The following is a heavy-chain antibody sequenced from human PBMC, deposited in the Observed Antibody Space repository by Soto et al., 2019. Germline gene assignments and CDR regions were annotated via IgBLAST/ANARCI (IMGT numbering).Heavy chain of an antibody. V-gene: IGHV4-59*08. CDR3: ARVIASSSWPRQSYEWWFDP. J-gene: IGHJ5*02. CDR1: GGSISSYY. Sequence: SETLSLTCTVSGGSISSYYWSWIRQPPGKGLEWIGYIYYSGSTNYNPSLKSRVTISVDTSKNQFSLKLSSVTAADTAVYYCARVIASSSWPRQSYEWWFDPWGQGTLVTVSS. CDR2: IYYSGST. D-gene: IGHD6-13*01.